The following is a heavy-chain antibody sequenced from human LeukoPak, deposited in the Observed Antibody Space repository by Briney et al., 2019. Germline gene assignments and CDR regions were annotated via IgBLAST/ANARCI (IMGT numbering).Heavy chain of an antibody. J-gene: IGHJ4*02. CDR2: IYYSGST. Sequence: KSSETLSLTCTVSGGSISSDGYYWGWIRQSPGKGLEWIGSIYYSGSTYYNPSLKSRVTISVDTSKNQFSLKLSSVTAADTAVYYCARLSYYDSSGYYLAFLNTVLKYYFDYWGQGTLVTVSS. CDR1: GGSISSDGYY. D-gene: IGHD3-22*01. V-gene: IGHV4-39*01. CDR3: ARLSYYDSSGYYLAFLNTVLKYYFDY.